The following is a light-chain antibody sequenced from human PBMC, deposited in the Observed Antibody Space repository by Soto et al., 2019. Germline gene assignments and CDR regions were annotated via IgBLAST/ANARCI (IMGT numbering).Light chain of an antibody. CDR3: QTWGTGVRV. J-gene: IGLJ2*01. CDR1: SGHSSYA. Sequence: QSVLTQSPSASASLGDSVRLTCTLSSGHSSYAIAWLQQQPEKGPQYLMKLNNDGSHIRGDGVPDRFSGSSSGAERYLAISSLQSEDEADYYCQTWGTGVRVFGGGTKLTVL. CDR2: LNNDGSH. V-gene: IGLV4-69*01.